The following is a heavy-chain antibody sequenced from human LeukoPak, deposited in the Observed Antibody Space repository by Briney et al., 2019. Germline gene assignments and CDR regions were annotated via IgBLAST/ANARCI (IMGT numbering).Heavy chain of an antibody. D-gene: IGHD6-13*01. Sequence: GGSLRLSCAASGFTFSSYSMSWVRQAPGKGLEWVSSISSSSSYIYYADSVKGRFTISRDNAKNSLYLQMNSLRAEDTAVYYCAKVRRRDSSSWFDPWGQGTLVTVSS. J-gene: IGHJ5*02. V-gene: IGHV3-21*04. CDR2: ISSSSSYI. CDR3: AKVRRRDSSSWFDP. CDR1: GFTFSSYS.